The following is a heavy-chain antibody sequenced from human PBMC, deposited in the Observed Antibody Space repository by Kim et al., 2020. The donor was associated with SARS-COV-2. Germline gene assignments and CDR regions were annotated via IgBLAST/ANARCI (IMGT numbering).Heavy chain of an antibody. J-gene: IGHJ4*02. CDR1: GYTFTGYY. D-gene: IGHD4-17*01. Sequence: ASVKVSCKASGYTFTGYYMHWVRQAPGQGLEWMGRINPNSGGTNYAQKFQGRVTMTRDTSISTAYMELSRLRSDDTAVYYCARGYLGDYGRRFDYWGQGTLVTVSS. CDR3: ARGYLGDYGRRFDY. V-gene: IGHV1-2*06. CDR2: INPNSGGT.